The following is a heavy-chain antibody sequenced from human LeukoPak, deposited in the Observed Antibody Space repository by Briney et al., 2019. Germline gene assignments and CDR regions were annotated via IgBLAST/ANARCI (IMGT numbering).Heavy chain of an antibody. V-gene: IGHV3-7*01. CDR2: IKKDESER. J-gene: IGHJ4*02. CDR3: AREGEGAARDY. Sequence: RGSLRLSCVGSGFTFSSYWMSWVRQAPGKGLEWVANIKKDESERNNVDSVKGRFTIARDNAKNSLYLQMNSLRAEDTAVYYCAREGEGAARDYWGQGTLVTVSS. D-gene: IGHD6-6*01. CDR1: GFTFSSYW.